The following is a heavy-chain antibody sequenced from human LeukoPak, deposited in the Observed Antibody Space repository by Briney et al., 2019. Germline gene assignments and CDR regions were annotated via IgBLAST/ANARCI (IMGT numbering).Heavy chain of an antibody. CDR3: ARDGPKLNYFDY. CDR1: GFTFSDYY. V-gene: IGHV3-11*04. CDR2: ISSSGSTI. J-gene: IGHJ4*02. Sequence: GGTLRLSCAASGFTFSDYYMSWIRQAPGKGLEWVSYISSSGSTIYYADSVKGRFTISRDNAKNSLYLQMNSLRAKDTAVYYCARDGPKLNYFDYWGQGTLVTVSS.